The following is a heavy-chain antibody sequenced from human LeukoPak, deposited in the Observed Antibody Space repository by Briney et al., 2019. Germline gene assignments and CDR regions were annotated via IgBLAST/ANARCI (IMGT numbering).Heavy chain of an antibody. CDR3: ARQGEDYYGSGSYYFDS. V-gene: IGHV4-39*01. Sequence: SETLSLTCTVSGGSRSSITYYWAWFRQPPGKGLEWIGSGSTYYNPSLKSRVIMSADMSSNQFSLKLTSVTAADTAVYYCARQGEDYYGSGSYYFDSWGQGTLVTVSS. CDR1: GGSRSSITYY. CDR2: GST. J-gene: IGHJ4*02. D-gene: IGHD3-10*01.